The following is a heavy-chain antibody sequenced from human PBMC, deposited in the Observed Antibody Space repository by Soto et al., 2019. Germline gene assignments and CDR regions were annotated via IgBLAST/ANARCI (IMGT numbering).Heavy chain of an antibody. CDR1: GCYFSNYL. CDR2: INPRDSAA. V-gene: IGHV5-51*01. Sequence: EVQLVQSGAEVKKPGESLKISCKGSGCYFSNYLIAWVRQMPGKGLEWMGIINPRDSAARYSPSFQGQVTISADKSVNTAYLQWSSLRASDTAMYFCARHEGADSFDIWGPGTMVAVSS. CDR3: ARHEGADSFDI. D-gene: IGHD3-16*01. J-gene: IGHJ3*02.